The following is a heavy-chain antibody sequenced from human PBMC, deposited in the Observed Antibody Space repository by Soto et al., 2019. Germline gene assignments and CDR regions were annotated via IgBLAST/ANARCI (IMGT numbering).Heavy chain of an antibody. CDR1: NGSISTNGHY. CDR3: AREQWRFDS. J-gene: IGHJ4*02. CDR2: IYYTGNS. Sequence: QVQLQESGPELVKSSQTLSLTCTVSNGSISTNGHYWTWIRQRPGKGLEWIAYIYYTGNSYYNPSLKIRLTISIDTSKNQFSLTLRSVTAADTAVYYCAREQWRFDSWGQGTLVTVSS. D-gene: IGHD6-19*01. V-gene: IGHV4-31*03.